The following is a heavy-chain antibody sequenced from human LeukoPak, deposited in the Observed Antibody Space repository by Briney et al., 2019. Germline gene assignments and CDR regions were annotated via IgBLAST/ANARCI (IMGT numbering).Heavy chain of an antibody. CDR2: IYYSGST. Sequence: SETLSLTCTVSGDSFSSSTYYWGWIRQAPGKGLEWISSIYYSGSTYDNPSLNSRIIISVDTSKNQFSLELSSVTAAETAVYYCARHYDSSGYYGSHFDYWGQGTLVTVSS. CDR1: GDSFSSSTYY. D-gene: IGHD3-22*01. V-gene: IGHV4-39*01. CDR3: ARHYDSSGYYGSHFDY. J-gene: IGHJ4*02.